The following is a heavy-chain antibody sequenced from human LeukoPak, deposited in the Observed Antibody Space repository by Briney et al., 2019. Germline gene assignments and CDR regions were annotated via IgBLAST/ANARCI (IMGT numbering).Heavy chain of an antibody. V-gene: IGHV3-48*01. CDR3: ARDQRAGPGKWFDP. CDR1: GFTFSSYS. Sequence: PGGSLRLSCAASGFTFSSYSMNWVRQAPGKGLEWVSYISSSSSTIYYADSVKGRFTISRDNSKNTLYLQMNSLRAEDTAVYYCARDQRAGPGKWFDPWGQGTLVTVSS. D-gene: IGHD3-10*01. J-gene: IGHJ5*02. CDR2: ISSSSSTI.